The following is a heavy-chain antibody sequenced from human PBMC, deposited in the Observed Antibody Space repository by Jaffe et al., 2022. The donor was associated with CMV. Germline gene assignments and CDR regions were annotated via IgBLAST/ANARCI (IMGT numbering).Heavy chain of an antibody. CDR3: ARDQRLLWFGQGETGDYYGMDV. CDR2: IWYDGSNK. CDR1: GFTFSSYG. Sequence: QVQLVESGGGVVQPGRSLRLSCAASGFTFSSYGMHWVRQAPGKGLEWVAVIWYDGSNKYYADSVKGRFTISRDNSKNTLYLQMNSLRAEDTAVYYCARDQRLLWFGQGETGDYYGMDVWGQGTTVTVSS. D-gene: IGHD3-10*01. V-gene: IGHV3-33*01. J-gene: IGHJ6*02.